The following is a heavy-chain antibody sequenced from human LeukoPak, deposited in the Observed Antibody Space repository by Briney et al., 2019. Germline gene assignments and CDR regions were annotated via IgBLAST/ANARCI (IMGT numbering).Heavy chain of an antibody. CDR2: ISSSSTYI. J-gene: IGHJ5*02. V-gene: IGHV3-21*01. CDR1: GFTFNNYA. CDR3: ARQWFGELGWFDP. D-gene: IGHD3-10*01. Sequence: PGGSLRLSCAASGFTFNNYAMSWVRQAPGKGLEWVSSISSSSTYIYYADSVKGRFTISRDNAKNSLSLQMNSLRGDDTAVYYCARQWFGELGWFDPWGQGTLVTVSS.